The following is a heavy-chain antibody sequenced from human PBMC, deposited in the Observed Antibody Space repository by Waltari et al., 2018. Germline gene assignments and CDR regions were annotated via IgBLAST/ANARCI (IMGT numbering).Heavy chain of an antibody. CDR1: GFTFSSYT. J-gene: IGHJ4*02. CDR3: ARGGGYNNY. D-gene: IGHD6-25*01. V-gene: IGHV3-48*04. CDR2: ITSSSTM. Sequence: EVQLVESGGGLVQPGGSLRLSCVASGFTFSSYTMNWVRQAPGKGLEWVSYITSSSTMYYADSVKGRFTISRDNAKNSLYLQMNSLRAEDTAVYYCARGGGYNNYWGQGTLVTVSS.